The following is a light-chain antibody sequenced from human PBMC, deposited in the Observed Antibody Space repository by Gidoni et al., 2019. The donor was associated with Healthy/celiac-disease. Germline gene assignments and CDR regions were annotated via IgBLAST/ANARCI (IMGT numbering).Light chain of an antibody. V-gene: IGKV1-5*03. Sequence: DIQMHPSPSTLSASVGDSVTITCGASQSISSWLAWYQQQPGKAPKLLIYKASSLESGVASRISGSGAGTEFSLTTISRQPDDFAAYYCQQYNSYPWTFGQGTKVEIK. CDR2: KAS. CDR1: QSISSW. J-gene: IGKJ1*01. CDR3: QQYNSYPWT.